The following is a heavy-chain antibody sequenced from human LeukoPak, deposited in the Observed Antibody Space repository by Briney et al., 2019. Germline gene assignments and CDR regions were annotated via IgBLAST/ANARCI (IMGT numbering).Heavy chain of an antibody. D-gene: IGHD5-12*01. V-gene: IGHV3-64D*06. CDR1: GFTFSSYA. CDR3: VKGNSGYVRRYFDY. CDR2: ISSNGGST. J-gene: IGHJ4*02. Sequence: PGGSLRLSCSASGFTFSSYAIHWVRQAPGKGLEYVSAISSNGGSTYYADSVKGRFTISRDNSKNTLYLQMSSLRAEDTAVYYCVKGNSGYVRRYFDYWGQGTLVTVSS.